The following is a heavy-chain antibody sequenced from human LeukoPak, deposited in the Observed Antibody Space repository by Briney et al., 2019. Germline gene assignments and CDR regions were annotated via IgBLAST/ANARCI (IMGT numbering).Heavy chain of an antibody. Sequence: GGSLRLSCAASGFTFSDYWMHWVRQAPGKGLEWVSYISSSGSTIYYADSVKGRFTISRDNAKNSLYLQMNSLRAEDTAVYYCARRGPGYSSGANWFDPWGQGTLVTVSS. J-gene: IGHJ5*02. CDR2: ISSSGSTI. CDR1: GFTFSDYW. D-gene: IGHD6-25*01. V-gene: IGHV3-11*04. CDR3: ARRGPGYSSGANWFDP.